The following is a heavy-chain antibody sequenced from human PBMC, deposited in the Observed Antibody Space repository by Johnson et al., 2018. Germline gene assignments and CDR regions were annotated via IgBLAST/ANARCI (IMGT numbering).Heavy chain of an antibody. D-gene: IGHD3-10*01. Sequence: VQLLESGGGVVQPGRSLRLSCAASGFTFRNYGMHWVRQAPGKGLEWVAVIWYDGSNKYYADSVKGRFTISRDNSENTLYLQMNSLRAEDTAVYYCGRSGGGSYYYGMDVWGQGTTVTVSS. J-gene: IGHJ6*02. CDR3: GRSGGGSYYYGMDV. V-gene: IGHV3-33*01. CDR2: IWYDGSNK. CDR1: GFTFRNYG.